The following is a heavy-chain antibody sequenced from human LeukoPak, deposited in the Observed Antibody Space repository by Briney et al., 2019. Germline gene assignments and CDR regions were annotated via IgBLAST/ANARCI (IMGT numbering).Heavy chain of an antibody. CDR3: ARYGDPNYYFDY. CDR2: VFTSGDT. CDR1: GGSISSYY. D-gene: IGHD2-21*02. J-gene: IGHJ4*02. V-gene: IGHV4-4*07. Sequence: SETLSLTCTVSGGSISSYYWSWIRQPAGKGLEWIGRVFTSGDTKYNPSLESRVTMSLDTSKNQFSLKLTSVTAADTVVYYCARYGDPNYYFDYWGQGTLVTVSS.